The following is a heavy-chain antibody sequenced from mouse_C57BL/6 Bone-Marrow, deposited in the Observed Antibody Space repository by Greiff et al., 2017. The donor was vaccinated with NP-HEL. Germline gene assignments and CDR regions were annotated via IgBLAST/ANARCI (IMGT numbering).Heavy chain of an antibody. CDR1: GFTFSDYG. D-gene: IGHD2-3*01. CDR3: ARFDGYQFTY. CDR2: ISNLAYSI. V-gene: IGHV5-15*01. J-gene: IGHJ3*01. Sequence: EVNLVESGGGLVQPGGSLKLSCAASGFTFSDYGMAWVRQAPRKGPEWVAFISNLAYSIYYADTVTGRFTISRENAKNTLYLEMSSLRSEDTAMYYCARFDGYQFTYWGQGTLVTVSA.